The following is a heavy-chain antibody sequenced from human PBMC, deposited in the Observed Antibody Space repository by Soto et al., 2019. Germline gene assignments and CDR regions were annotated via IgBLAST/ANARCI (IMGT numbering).Heavy chain of an antibody. CDR1: GGSISSGGYS. D-gene: IGHD6-19*01. J-gene: IGHJ4*02. Sequence: QLQLQESGSGLVKPSQTLSLTCAVSGGSISSGGYSWSWIRQPTGKGLEWIGYIYHGSTYYNPSLKSRVTISVDRSKDQFSLKLSSVTSADTAVYYGARAGGLGAVAVDYWGQGNLVTVSS. CDR3: ARAGGLGAVAVDY. V-gene: IGHV4-30-2*01. CDR2: IYHGST.